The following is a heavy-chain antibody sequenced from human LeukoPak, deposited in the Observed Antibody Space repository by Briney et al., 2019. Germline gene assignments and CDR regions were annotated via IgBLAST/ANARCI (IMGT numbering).Heavy chain of an antibody. J-gene: IGHJ4*02. Sequence: GGSLRLSCATSGFTFSIYGMHWVRQAPGKGLEWVALIPSDETNKYYADSVKGRFTISRDNSRNTLYLQMNSLRVEDTAVYYCGKHDSDYDGKWGQGSLVTVSS. D-gene: IGHD5-12*01. V-gene: IGHV3-30*02. CDR1: GFTFSIYG. CDR2: IPSDETNK. CDR3: GKHDSDYDGK.